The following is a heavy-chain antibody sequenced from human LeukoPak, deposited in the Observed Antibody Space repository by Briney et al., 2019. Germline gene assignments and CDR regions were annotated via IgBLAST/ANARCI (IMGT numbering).Heavy chain of an antibody. CDR1: GGSISSYY. CDR2: IYYSGST. CDR3: ARGYSELSF. V-gene: IGHV4-59*01. Sequence: PSETLSLTCTVSGGSISSYYWSWIRQPPGKGLEWIGYIYYSGSTNYNPSLKSRVTISVDTSKNQFSLKLSSVTAADTAVYYCARGYSELSFWGQGTLVTVSS. D-gene: IGHD2-21*01. J-gene: IGHJ4*02.